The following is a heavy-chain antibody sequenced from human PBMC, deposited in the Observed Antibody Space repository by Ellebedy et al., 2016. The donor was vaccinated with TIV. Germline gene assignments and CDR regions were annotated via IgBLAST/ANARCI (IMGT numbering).Heavy chain of an antibody. V-gene: IGHV1-69*13. CDR3: AKMGTYHYATWFDT. CDR2: IMAMFGTA. J-gene: IGHJ5*02. CDR1: GGTFRSHA. Sequence: SVKVSCKASGGTFRSHAISWVRQAPGQGLEWMGGIMAMFGTAHYAQKFQGRVTITADEFATTAYMELKSLRSDDTAVYYCAKMGTYHYATWFDTWGQGTSVTVSS. D-gene: IGHD3-16*01.